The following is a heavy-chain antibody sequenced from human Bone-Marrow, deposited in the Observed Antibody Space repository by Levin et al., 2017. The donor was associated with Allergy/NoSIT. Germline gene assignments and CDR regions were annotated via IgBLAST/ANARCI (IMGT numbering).Heavy chain of an antibody. CDR1: GGSISSGGYS. CDR2: IFHSGTT. V-gene: IGHV4-30-2*01. Sequence: LRLSCAVSGGSISSGGYSWNWIRQPPGKGLEWIGYIFHSGTTYYNPSLKSPVTISVDRSKNEFSLKLTSVTAADTAVYYCARGSNPIDSWGQGTLVTVSS. J-gene: IGHJ4*02. CDR3: ARGSNPIDS.